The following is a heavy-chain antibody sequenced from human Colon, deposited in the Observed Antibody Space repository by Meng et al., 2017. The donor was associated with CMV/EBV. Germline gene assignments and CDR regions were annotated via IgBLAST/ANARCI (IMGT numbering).Heavy chain of an antibody. Sequence: VQLQRGGAGLLKPSETLSLTCAVYGGSFSGYYWSWIRQPPGKGLEWIGEINHSGSTNYNPSLKSRVTISVDTSKNQFSLKLSSVTAADTAVYYCARKWELGAFDIWGQGTMVTVAS. CDR2: INHSGST. CDR1: GGSFSGYY. J-gene: IGHJ3*02. D-gene: IGHD1-26*01. CDR3: ARKWELGAFDI. V-gene: IGHV4-34*01.